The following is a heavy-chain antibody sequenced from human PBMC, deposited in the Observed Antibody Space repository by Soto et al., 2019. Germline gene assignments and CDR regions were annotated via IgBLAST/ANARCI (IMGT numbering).Heavy chain of an antibody. CDR3: VSQRTSVPTQAYFDY. Sequence: SETLSLTCTVSGGSVSNSNYYWGWIRQSPGKGLEWIGSVYYRGRSYSKSSVKSRVTISVDTSKNQFSLNLNSVTASDTAVYFCVSQRTSVPTQAYFDYWGPGALVTVSS. CDR1: GGSVSNSNYY. V-gene: IGHV4-39*01. CDR2: VYYRGRS. J-gene: IGHJ4*02. D-gene: IGHD2-2*01.